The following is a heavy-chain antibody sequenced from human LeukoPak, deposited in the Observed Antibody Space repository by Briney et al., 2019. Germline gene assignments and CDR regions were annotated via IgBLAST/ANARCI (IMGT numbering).Heavy chain of an antibody. CDR2: VDVHGQGT. J-gene: IGHJ5*02. V-gene: IGHV3-74*01. CDR1: GFTFSSYW. D-gene: IGHD2/OR15-2a*01. CDR3: ARSNYDSTTFYYHLDL. Sequence: PGGSLRLSCAASGFTFSSYWMHWVRQAPGKGPVWVSRVDVHGQGTAYADSVKGRSTISRDNAKNTLSLQMNSLSAEDTAVYYCARSNYDSTTFYYHLDLWGQGTLVTVSS.